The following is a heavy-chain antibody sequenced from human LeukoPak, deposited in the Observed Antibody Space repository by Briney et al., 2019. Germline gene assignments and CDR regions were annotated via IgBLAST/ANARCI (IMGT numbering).Heavy chain of an antibody. CDR1: GASVSGSNYY. J-gene: IGHJ4*02. CDR3: AKSGGYGLIDY. CDR2: IYSSGST. D-gene: IGHD1-26*01. V-gene: IGHV4-39*01. Sequence: PSETLSLTCAVSGASVSGSNYYWGWIRQPPGKGLEWIGNIYSSGSTYYNASLQSRVTISIDSSKNQFSLRLNSVTAADTAMYYCAKSGGYGLIDYWGQGTRVTVSS.